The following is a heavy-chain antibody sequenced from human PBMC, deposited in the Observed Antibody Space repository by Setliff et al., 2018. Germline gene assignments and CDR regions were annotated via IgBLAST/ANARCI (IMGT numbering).Heavy chain of an antibody. CDR3: ARSDHLVVDGFGV. J-gene: IGHJ3*01. Sequence: ASVKVSCKTSGYAFTDNYIHWVRQAPGQGLEWMGWINPKTGGTNLAQKFQGWVSMTRDTSITTAYMELSRLTSDDMAVYFCARSDHLVVDGFGVWGQGTMVT. CDR2: INPKTGGT. V-gene: IGHV1-2*04. CDR1: GYAFTDNY. D-gene: IGHD3-16*01.